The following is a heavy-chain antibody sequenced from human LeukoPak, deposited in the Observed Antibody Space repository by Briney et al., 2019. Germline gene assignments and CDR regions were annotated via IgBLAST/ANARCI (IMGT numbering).Heavy chain of an antibody. CDR3: ARDLLGSHTSYSSGAWDY. V-gene: IGHV1-69*13. Sequence: SVTVSCKASGGTFSNYVISWVRQAPGQGLEWMGGIIPIFDTADYAQKFQGRLTITADESTSTAYMQLSSLRAEDTAVYYCARDLLGSHTSYSSGAWDYWGQGTLVTVSS. D-gene: IGHD3-9*01. J-gene: IGHJ4*02. CDR2: IIPIFDTA. CDR1: GGTFSNYV.